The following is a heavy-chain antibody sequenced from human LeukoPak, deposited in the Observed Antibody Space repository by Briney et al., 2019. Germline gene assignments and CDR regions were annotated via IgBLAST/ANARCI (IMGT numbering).Heavy chain of an antibody. J-gene: IGHJ4*02. D-gene: IGHD3-10*01. CDR3: ARELLDSGDY. CDR1: GFTVSSNS. V-gene: IGHV3-66*01. Sequence: GGSLRLSCAASGFTVSSNSMSWVRQAPGKGLEWVSVIYSGGSTYYADSVKGRFTISRDNSKNTLYLQMNSLRADDTAVYYCARELLDSGDYWGQGTLVTVSS. CDR2: IYSGGST.